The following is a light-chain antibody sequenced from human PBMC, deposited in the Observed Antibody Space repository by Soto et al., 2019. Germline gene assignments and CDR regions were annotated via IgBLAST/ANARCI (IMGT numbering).Light chain of an antibody. Sequence: QSALTQPASVSGSPGQSITISCTGTGSDVGYYNYVSWYQHHPGKAPKVMIYEVSNRPSGVSNRFSGSKSGNTASLTISGLQAEDEADYYCTSFTATSTYVFGNGTKVTVL. V-gene: IGLV2-14*01. J-gene: IGLJ1*01. CDR1: GSDVGYYNY. CDR3: TSFTATSTYV. CDR2: EVS.